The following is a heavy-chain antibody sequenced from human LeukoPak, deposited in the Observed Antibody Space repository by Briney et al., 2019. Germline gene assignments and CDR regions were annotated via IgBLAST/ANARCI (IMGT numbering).Heavy chain of an antibody. D-gene: IGHD3-3*01. J-gene: IGHJ6*02. Sequence: GGSLRLSCAASGFTFSSYWMSWVRQAPGKGLEWVASIKQDGSEKYYVDSVKGRFTISRDNAKNSLYLQMNSLRAEDTAVYYCARDDVSGYKFYYYYYGMDVWGQGTTVTVSS. CDR1: GFTFSSYW. V-gene: IGHV3-7*05. CDR3: ARDDVSGYKFYYYYYGMDV. CDR2: IKQDGSEK.